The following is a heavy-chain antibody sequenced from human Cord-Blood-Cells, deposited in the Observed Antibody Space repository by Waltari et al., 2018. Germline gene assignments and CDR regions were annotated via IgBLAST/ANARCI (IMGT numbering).Heavy chain of an antibody. D-gene: IGHD3-9*01. V-gene: IGHV1-46*01. J-gene: IGHJ4*02. CDR3: ARGRGDDILTGYYNFDY. CDR1: GYTVTSYY. Sequence: QVQLVQSGAEVKKPGASVKVSCKASGYTVTSYYMHWVRQAPGQGLEWMGIINPSGGSTSYAQKFQGRVTMTRDTSTSTVYMELSSLRSEDTAVYYCARGRGDDILTGYYNFDYWGQGTLVTVSS. CDR2: INPSGGST.